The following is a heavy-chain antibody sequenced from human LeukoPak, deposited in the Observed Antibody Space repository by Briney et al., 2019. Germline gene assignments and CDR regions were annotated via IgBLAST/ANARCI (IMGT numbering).Heavy chain of an antibody. V-gene: IGHV4-39*07. CDR3: ARGPLHIQP. Sequence: SETLSLTCTVSGGSISSGGYYWSWIRQHPGKGLEWIGEINHSGSTNYNPSLKSRVTISVDTSKNQFSLKLSSVTAADTAVYYCARGPLHIQPWGQGTLVTVSS. CDR2: INHSGST. J-gene: IGHJ5*02. CDR1: GGSISSGGYY.